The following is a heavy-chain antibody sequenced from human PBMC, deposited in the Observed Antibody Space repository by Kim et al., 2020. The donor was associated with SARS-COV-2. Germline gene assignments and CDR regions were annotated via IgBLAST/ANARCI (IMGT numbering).Heavy chain of an antibody. D-gene: IGHD4-17*01. CDR1: GGSISSGGYY. J-gene: IGHJ5*02. Sequence: SETLSLTCTVSGGSISSGGYYWSWIRQHPGKGLEWIGYIYYSGSTYYNPSLKSRVTISVDTSKNQFSLKLSSVTAADTAVYYCARDSWGGADYFPEDGFDPWGQGTLVTVSS. CDR3: ARDSWGGADYFPEDGFDP. V-gene: IGHV4-31*03. CDR2: IYYSGST.